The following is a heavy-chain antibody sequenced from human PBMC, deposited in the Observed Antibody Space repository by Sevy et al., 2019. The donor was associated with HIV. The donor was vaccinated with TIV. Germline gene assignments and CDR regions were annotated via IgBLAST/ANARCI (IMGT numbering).Heavy chain of an antibody. D-gene: IGHD4-17*01. V-gene: IGHV3-33*01. CDR3: VRGRDYGNFDF. Sequence: GGSLRLSCAASGFNFSIYGMHWVRQAPGKGLEWVALIWYDVTNNYYRDSMKVRLTISRDNSKNTLFLQMNSLRAEDTALYYCVRGRDYGNFDFWGQGTLVTVSS. CDR1: GFNFSIYG. CDR2: IWYDVTNN. J-gene: IGHJ4*02.